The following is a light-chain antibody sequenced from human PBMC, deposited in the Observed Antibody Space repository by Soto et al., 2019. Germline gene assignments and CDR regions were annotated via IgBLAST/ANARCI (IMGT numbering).Light chain of an antibody. J-gene: IGKJ5*01. Sequence: VVLTQFPATLSLSPGHTATLSCGASQSVSSSLAWYQQKPGQAPRLLIFDASSRATGVPARFSGSGSGTDFTLTISSLEPEDFAVYYCHHRGNGITFGQGTRLEIK. V-gene: IGKV3-11*01. CDR1: QSVSSS. CDR3: HHRGNGIT. CDR2: DAS.